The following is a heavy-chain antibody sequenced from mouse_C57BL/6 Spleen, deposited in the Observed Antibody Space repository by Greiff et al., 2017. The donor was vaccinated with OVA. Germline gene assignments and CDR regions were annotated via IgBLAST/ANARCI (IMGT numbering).Heavy chain of an antibody. CDR3: ARCYYGSSFWFAY. V-gene: IGHV1-50*01. J-gene: IGHJ3*01. Sequence: QVQLQQPGAELVKPGASVKLSCKASGYTFTSYWMQWVKQRPGQGLEWIGEIDPSASYTNYNQKFKGKATVTVDTASSTAYMQLSSLTSEDAAVYYCARCYYGSSFWFAYWGQGTLVTVSA. CDR2: IDPSASYT. CDR1: GYTFTSYW. D-gene: IGHD1-1*01.